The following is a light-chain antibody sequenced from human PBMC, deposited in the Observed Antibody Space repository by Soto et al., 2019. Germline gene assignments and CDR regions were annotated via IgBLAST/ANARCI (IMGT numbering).Light chain of an antibody. J-gene: IGKJ4*01. Sequence: IQMTQSPSTLSASVGDRVTSTCRASQSVSNWLAWYQQKPGKAPKLLISTASSLQSGVPSRFSGSGSGTEFTLTISSLQPEDFATYYCLQHNSYPLTFGGGTKVDIK. CDR3: LQHNSYPLT. CDR1: QSVSNW. CDR2: TAS. V-gene: IGKV1-5*01.